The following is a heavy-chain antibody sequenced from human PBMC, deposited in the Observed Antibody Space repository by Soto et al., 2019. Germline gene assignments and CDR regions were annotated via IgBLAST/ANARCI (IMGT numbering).Heavy chain of an antibody. CDR1: GFTFSSYS. J-gene: IGHJ3*02. CDR3: ARTTLPITMVRGVIRGAGAFDI. V-gene: IGHV3-48*02. Sequence: EVQLVESGGGLVQPGGSLRLSCAASGFTFSSYSMNWVRQAPGKGLEWVSYISSSSSTIYYADSVKGRFTISRDNAKNSLYLQMNSLRDEDTAVYYCARTTLPITMVRGVIRGAGAFDIWGQGTMVTVSS. D-gene: IGHD3-10*01. CDR2: ISSSSSTI.